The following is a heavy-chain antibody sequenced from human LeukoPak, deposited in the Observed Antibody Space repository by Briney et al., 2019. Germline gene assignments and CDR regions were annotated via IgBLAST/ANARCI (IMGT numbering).Heavy chain of an antibody. Sequence: GGSLRLSCAASGFIFSAHGTHWVRQAPGKGLEWVAFIRHDGTNKYFADSVKGRFTISRDTSKNTLHLQMDRLRVEDTAMYYCAKDPTVTPTIMDSWGQGTLVTVSS. D-gene: IGHD4-17*01. CDR1: GFIFSAHG. CDR3: AKDPTVTPTIMDS. V-gene: IGHV3-30*02. CDR2: IRHDGTNK. J-gene: IGHJ5*02.